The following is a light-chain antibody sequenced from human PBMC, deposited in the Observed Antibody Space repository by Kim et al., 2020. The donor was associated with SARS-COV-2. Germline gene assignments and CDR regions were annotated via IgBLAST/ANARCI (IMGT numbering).Light chain of an antibody. CDR3: QSYDSNNVV. V-gene: IGLV6-57*02. Sequence: NFMLTQPHSVSESPGKTVTISCTGSSGSIASNYVQWYQQRPGSAPTIVISDNNQRPSGVPDRFSGSIDSSSNSASLTISGLKTEDEADYYCQSYDSNNVVFGGGTKVTVL. CDR1: SGSIASNY. CDR2: DNN. J-gene: IGLJ2*01.